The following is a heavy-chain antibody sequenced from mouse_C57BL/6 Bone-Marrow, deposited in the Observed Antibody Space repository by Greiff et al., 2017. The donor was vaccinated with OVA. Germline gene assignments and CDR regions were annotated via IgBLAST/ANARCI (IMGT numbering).Heavy chain of an antibody. V-gene: IGHV5-9-1*02. CDR2: ISSGGDYI. CDR3: TREGSDYDDWYFDV. Sequence: EVHLVESGEGLVKPGGSLKLSCAASGFTFSSYAMSWVRQTPEKRLEWVAYISSGGDYIYYADTVKGRFTISRDNARNTLYLQMSSLKSEDTAMYYCTREGSDYDDWYFDVWGTGTTVTVSS. CDR1: GFTFSSYA. D-gene: IGHD2-4*01. J-gene: IGHJ1*03.